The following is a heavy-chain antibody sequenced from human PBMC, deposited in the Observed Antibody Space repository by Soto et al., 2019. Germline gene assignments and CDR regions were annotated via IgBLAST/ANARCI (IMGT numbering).Heavy chain of an antibody. J-gene: IGHJ3*02. V-gene: IGHV4-31*03. CDR1: GGSISSGGYY. D-gene: IGHD3-22*01. CDR3: ARDHLYYYDSSDYYRRAFDI. Sequence: SSETLSLTCTVSGGSISSGGYYWSWIRQHPGKGLEWIGYIYYSGSTYYNPSLKSRVTISVDTSKNQFSLKLSSVTAADTAVYYCARDHLYYYDSSDYYRRAFDIWGQGTMVTVSS. CDR2: IYYSGST.